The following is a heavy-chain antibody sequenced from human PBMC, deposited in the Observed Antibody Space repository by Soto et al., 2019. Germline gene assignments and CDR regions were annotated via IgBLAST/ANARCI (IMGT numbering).Heavy chain of an antibody. D-gene: IGHD6-19*01. CDR1: GGSISSGGYY. V-gene: IGHV4-31*03. J-gene: IGHJ6*02. Sequence: SETLSLTCTVSGGSISSGGYYWSWIRQHPGKGLEWIGYIYYSGSTYYNPSLKSRVTISVDTSKNQFSLKLSSVTAADTAVYYCARDGIAVAAGTTLYVWGQGTTVTVSS. CDR2: IYYSGST. CDR3: ARDGIAVAAGTTLYV.